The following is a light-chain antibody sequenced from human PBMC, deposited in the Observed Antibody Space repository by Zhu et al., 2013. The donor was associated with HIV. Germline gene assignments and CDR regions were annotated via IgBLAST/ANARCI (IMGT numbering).Light chain of an antibody. V-gene: IGKV3-20*01. J-gene: IGKJ4*01. CDR3: QQYGTSLIT. CDR2: DAS. Sequence: EIVLTQSPGTLSLSPGERATLSCRASQSITSNYLAWYQQNPGQAPRLLIYDASSRATGIPDRFSGSGSGTDFTLTISRLEPEDFAVYYCQQYGTSLITFGGGTTVEIK. CDR1: QSITSNY.